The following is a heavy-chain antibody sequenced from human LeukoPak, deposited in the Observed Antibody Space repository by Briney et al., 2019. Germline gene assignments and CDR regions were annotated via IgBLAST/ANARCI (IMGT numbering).Heavy chain of an antibody. Sequence: GGSLRLSCAASGFTFSSFAMHWVRQSPGKGLEWVAVISYDGSNKYYADSVKGRFTISRDNAKNSLYLQMNSLRAEDTAVYYCARQGSWYFWFDPWGQGTLVTVSS. CDR3: ARQGSWYFWFDP. CDR1: GFTFSSFA. CDR2: ISYDGSNK. J-gene: IGHJ5*02. D-gene: IGHD6-13*01. V-gene: IGHV3-30*04.